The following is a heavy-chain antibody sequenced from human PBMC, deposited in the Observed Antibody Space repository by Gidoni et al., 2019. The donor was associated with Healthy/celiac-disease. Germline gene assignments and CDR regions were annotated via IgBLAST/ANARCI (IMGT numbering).Heavy chain of an antibody. D-gene: IGHD1-26*01. V-gene: IGHV3-7*01. CDR2: IKQDGSEK. J-gene: IGHJ5*02. CDR1: GFTFSSYW. CDR3: ARDTTRRKWELLPWFDP. Sequence: EVQLVESGGGWVQPGGSLSLSCAASGFTFSSYWMSWVRQAPGNGLEWVANIKQDGSEKYYVDSVKGRFTISRDNAKNSLYLQMNSLRAEDTAVYYCARDTTRRKWELLPWFDPWGQGTLVTVSS.